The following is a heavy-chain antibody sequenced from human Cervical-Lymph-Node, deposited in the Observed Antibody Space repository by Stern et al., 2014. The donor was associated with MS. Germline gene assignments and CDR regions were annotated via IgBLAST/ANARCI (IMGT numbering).Heavy chain of an antibody. Sequence: VQLVESGAAVKNPGSSVQVACRASGGTFRNYGVSWVRQAPGQGLDWLGGNIPIFGSTPSAQKFQGRVRMTAGDYMSTVYMELTGMTSADTAVYYCARDNDDNGMDVWGQGATVTVSS. J-gene: IGHJ6*02. CDR3: ARDNDDNGMDV. CDR1: GGTFRNYG. V-gene: IGHV1-69*01. D-gene: IGHD1-1*01. CDR2: NIPIFGST.